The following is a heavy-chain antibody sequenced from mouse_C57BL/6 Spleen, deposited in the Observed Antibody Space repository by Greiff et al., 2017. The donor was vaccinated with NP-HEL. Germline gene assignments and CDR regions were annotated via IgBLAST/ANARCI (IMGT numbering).Heavy chain of an antibody. V-gene: IGHV1-42*01. D-gene: IGHD3-1*01. Sequence: EVQLQQSGPELVKPGASVKISCKASGYSFTGYYMNWVKQSPEKSLEWIGEINPSTGGTTYNQKFKAKATLTVDKSSSTAYMQLKSLTSEDSAVYYCARSGRAYYFDYWGQGTTLTVSS. CDR2: INPSTGGT. CDR1: GYSFTGYY. CDR3: ARSGRAYYFDY. J-gene: IGHJ2*01.